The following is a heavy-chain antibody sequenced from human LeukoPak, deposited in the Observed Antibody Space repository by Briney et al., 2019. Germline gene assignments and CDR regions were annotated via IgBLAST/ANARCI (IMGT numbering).Heavy chain of an antibody. CDR1: GGSISSSSYY. J-gene: IGHJ4*02. Sequence: PSQTLSLTCTVSGGSISSSSYYWGWIRQPPGKGLEWIGSIYYSGSTYYNPSLKSRVTISVDTSKNQFSLKLSSVTATDTAVYYCARDRDYRGSGTFYTYYFDYWGQGTLVTVSS. CDR2: IYYSGST. D-gene: IGHD3-10*01. V-gene: IGHV4-39*02. CDR3: ARDRDYRGSGTFYTYYFDY.